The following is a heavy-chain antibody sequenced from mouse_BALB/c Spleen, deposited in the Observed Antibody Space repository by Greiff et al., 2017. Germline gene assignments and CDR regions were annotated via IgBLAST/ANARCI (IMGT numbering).Heavy chain of an antibody. V-gene: IGHV5-6-4*01. J-gene: IGHJ2*01. CDR2: ISSGGSYT. CDR3: TRDPVN. Sequence: EVQVVESGGGLVKPGGSLKLSCAASGFTFSSYTMSWVRQTPEKRLEWVATISSGGSYTYYPDSVKGRFTISRDNAKNTLYLQMSSLKSEDTAMYYCTRDPVNWGQGTTLTVSS. CDR1: GFTFSSYT.